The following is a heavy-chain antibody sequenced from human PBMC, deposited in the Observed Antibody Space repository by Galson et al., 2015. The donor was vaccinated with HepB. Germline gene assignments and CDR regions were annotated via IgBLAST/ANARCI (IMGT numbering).Heavy chain of an antibody. D-gene: IGHD3-10*01. J-gene: IGHJ3*02. CDR2: ISAYNGNT. CDR1: GYTFTSYG. Sequence: SVKVSCKASGYTFTSYGISWVRQAPGQGLEWMGWISAYNGNTNYAQKLQGRVTMTTDTSTSTAYMELRSLRSDDTAVYYCARDPGLLWFGELSDDAFDIWGQGTMVTVSS. CDR3: ARDPGLLWFGELSDDAFDI. V-gene: IGHV1-18*01.